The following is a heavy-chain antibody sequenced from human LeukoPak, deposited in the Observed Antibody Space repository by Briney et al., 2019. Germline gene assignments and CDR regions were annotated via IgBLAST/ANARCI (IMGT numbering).Heavy chain of an antibody. V-gene: IGHV4-59*01. Sequence: SETLSLTCTVSGGSISSYYWSWIRQPPGKGLEWIGYISYSGSTNYNPSLKSRVTISIDTSKNQFSLKVSSVTAADTAVYYCATLTGYSSESWFDPWGQGILVTVSS. CDR2: ISYSGST. D-gene: IGHD3-9*01. J-gene: IGHJ5*02. CDR1: GGSISSYY. CDR3: ATLTGYSSESWFDP.